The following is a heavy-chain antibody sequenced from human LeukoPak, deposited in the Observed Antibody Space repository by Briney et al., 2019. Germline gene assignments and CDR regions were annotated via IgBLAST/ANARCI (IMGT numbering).Heavy chain of an antibody. Sequence: GGSLRLSCAASGFTVSSNYMSWVRQAPGKGLEWVSVIYSGGSTYYAGSVKGRFTISRDNSKNTLYLQMNSLRAEDTAVYYCARVGYSSNDAFDIWGQGTMVTVSS. CDR2: IYSGGST. D-gene: IGHD6-13*01. CDR1: GFTVSSNY. CDR3: ARVGYSSNDAFDI. V-gene: IGHV3-53*01. J-gene: IGHJ3*02.